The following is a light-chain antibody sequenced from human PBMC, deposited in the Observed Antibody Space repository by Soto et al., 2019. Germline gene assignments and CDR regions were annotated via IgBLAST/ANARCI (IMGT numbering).Light chain of an antibody. CDR1: SSDVGGYNY. J-gene: IGLJ3*02. Sequence: QSAXTQPXSVXGSPXQSITXSCTGXSSDVGGYNYVSWYQQHPGKAPKLMIYEVSNRPSGVSNRFSGSKSGNTASLTISGXXAXXXXDXYCXSYTSSSRVFGGGTQLTVL. CDR3: XSYTSSSRV. CDR2: EVS. V-gene: IGLV2-14*01.